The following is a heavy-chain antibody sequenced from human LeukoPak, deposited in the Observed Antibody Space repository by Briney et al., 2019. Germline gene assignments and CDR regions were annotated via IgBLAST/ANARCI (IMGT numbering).Heavy chain of an antibody. J-gene: IGHJ4*02. D-gene: IGHD2-15*01. V-gene: IGHV3-30*02. Sequence: GGSLRLSCAASGFTFGSYGMHWVRQAPGKGLEWVAFIRYDGSNKYYADSVKGRFTISRDNSKNTLYLQMNSLRAEDTAVYYCAKWKRYCSGGSCYSGNDYWGQGTLVTVSS. CDR1: GFTFGSYG. CDR2: IRYDGSNK. CDR3: AKWKRYCSGGSCYSGNDY.